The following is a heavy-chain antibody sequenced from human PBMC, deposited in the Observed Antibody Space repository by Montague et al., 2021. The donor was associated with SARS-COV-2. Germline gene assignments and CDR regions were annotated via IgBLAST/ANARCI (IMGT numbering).Heavy chain of an antibody. CDR1: GGSINSSY. CDR3: AREPYYYDSSGLNYYYYGMDV. V-gene: IGHV4-59*12. CDR2: IYYRGST. Sequence: SETLSLTCTVSGGSINSSYWSWIRQPPGKGLEWIGYIYYRGSTNYNPSLETRVTISVDPSKNQFSLKLSSVTAADTAVYYCAREPYYYDSSGLNYYYYGMDVWGQGTTVTVS. J-gene: IGHJ6*02. D-gene: IGHD3-22*01.